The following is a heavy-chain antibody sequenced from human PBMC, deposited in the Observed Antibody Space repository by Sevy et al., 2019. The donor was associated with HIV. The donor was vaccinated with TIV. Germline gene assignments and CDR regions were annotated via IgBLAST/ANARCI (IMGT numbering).Heavy chain of an antibody. CDR2: IYSGGST. Sequence: GGSLRLSCAASGFTVSSNHMSWVRQAPGKGLEWVSVIYSGGSTYYADSVKGRFTISRDNSKNTLYLQMNSLRAEDTAVYHCAREGTAGPFDYWGQGTLVTVSS. V-gene: IGHV3-53*01. J-gene: IGHJ4*02. D-gene: IGHD6-13*01. CDR1: GFTVSSNH. CDR3: AREGTAGPFDY.